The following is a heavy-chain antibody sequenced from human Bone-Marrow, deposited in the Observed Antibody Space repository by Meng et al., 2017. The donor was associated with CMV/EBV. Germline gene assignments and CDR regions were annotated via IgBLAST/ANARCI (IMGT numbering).Heavy chain of an antibody. CDR3: ARDEGGFVVVPAAMRYYYGMAV. Sequence: ASVKVSCKASGYTFTGYYMHWVRQAPGQGLEWMGWINPNSGGTNYAQKFQGRVTMTRDTSISTAYMELSRLRSDDTAVYYCARDEGGFVVVPAAMRYYYGMAVWGKGTTVTFSS. CDR1: GYTFTGYY. J-gene: IGHJ6*04. V-gene: IGHV1-2*02. CDR2: INPNSGGT. D-gene: IGHD2-2*01.